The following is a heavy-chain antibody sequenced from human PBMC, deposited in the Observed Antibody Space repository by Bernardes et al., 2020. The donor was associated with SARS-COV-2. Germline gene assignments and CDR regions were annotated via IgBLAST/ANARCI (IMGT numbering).Heavy chain of an antibody. CDR3: ARDWGLGGNETLYC. V-gene: IGHV3-7*03. CDR1: GFTFSNYW. J-gene: IGHJ4*02. Sequence: GWSLLLSFAASGFTFSNYWMSWVRQAPGKGLEWVSNLKQDGGEKNYVDSVKGRFTISRDNAKYSLYLEMNSLRAEDTAVYYCARDWGLGGNETLYCWGQGTLSIVYS. CDR2: LKQDGGEK. D-gene: IGHD2-15*01.